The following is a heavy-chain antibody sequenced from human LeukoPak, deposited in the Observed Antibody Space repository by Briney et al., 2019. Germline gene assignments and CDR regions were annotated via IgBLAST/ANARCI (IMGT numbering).Heavy chain of an antibody. CDR1: GYSFTNYW. V-gene: IGHV5-51*01. CDR2: INPSDSDT. D-gene: IGHD1-1*01. Sequence: GESLKISCKGSGYSFTNYWIAWVRQMPGRGLELMVIINPSDSDTRYSPSFQGQVTISADKSISTAYLQWSSLKASDSVMYYCARAWNFDYWGQGTLVTVSS. CDR3: ARAWNFDY. J-gene: IGHJ4*02.